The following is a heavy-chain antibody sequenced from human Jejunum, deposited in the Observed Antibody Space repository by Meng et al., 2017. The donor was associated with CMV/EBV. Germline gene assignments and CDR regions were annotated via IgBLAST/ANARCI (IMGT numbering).Heavy chain of an antibody. D-gene: IGHD2-2*02. J-gene: IGHJ4*02. Sequence: LTDSFMHWVRQAPGQGLEWMGFINVNTGGTKSAQKLQGRVTMTRDTSISTAYMDLSRLGSDDTAVYYCVREGYYCTTNNCYKSLDYWGQGTLVTVSS. V-gene: IGHV1-2*02. CDR3: VREGYYCTTNNCYKSLDY. CDR2: INVNTGGT. CDR1: LTDSF.